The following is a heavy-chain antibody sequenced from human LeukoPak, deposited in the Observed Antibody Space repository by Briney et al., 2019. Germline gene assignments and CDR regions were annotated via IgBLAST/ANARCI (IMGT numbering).Heavy chain of an antibody. D-gene: IGHD5-18*01. J-gene: IGHJ4*02. CDR3: TTIKRGNIFGYFDF. Sequence: PSETLSLTCTVSGGSMTTHHWNWIRQTPGKGLEWIGYVFDSGRTKENPSLKSRVTLSADTSKNQLYLRLSSVTAADTAVYCCTTIKRGNIFGYFDFWGQGILVTVSS. V-gene: IGHV4-59*11. CDR1: GGSMTTHH. CDR2: VFDSGRT.